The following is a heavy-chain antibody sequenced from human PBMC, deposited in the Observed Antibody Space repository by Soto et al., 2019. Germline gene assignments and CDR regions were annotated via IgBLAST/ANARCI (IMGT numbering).Heavy chain of an antibody. Sequence: EVQLVESGGGLVQPGGSLRLSCAASGFSISDCSMNWVRRAPGKGLEWISYIITNNDARYYADSVKGRFTISRDNAKNSLYLQMNSLRAEDTALYYCASVLGSRRSGSYPSYWGQGTLVTVSS. V-gene: IGHV3-48*01. CDR3: ASVLGSRRSGSYPSY. CDR1: GFSISDCS. D-gene: IGHD3-10*01. CDR2: IITNNDAR. J-gene: IGHJ4*02.